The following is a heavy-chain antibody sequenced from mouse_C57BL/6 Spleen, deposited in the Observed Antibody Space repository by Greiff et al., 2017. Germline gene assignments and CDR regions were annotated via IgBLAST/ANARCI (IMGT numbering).Heavy chain of an antibody. CDR1: GYTFTSYW. CDR2: IDPSDSET. D-gene: IGHD2-2*01. Sequence: QVQLQQPGAELVRPGSSVKLSCKASGYTFTSYWMHWVKQRPIQGLEWIGNIDPSDSETHYNQKFKDKATLTVDKSSSTAYMQLSSLTSEDSAVYYCARSMVTTLYFDYWGQGTTLTVSS. J-gene: IGHJ2*01. V-gene: IGHV1-52*01. CDR3: ARSMVTTLYFDY.